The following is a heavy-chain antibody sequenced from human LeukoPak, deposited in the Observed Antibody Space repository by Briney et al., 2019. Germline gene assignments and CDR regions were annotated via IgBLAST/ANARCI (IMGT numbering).Heavy chain of an antibody. V-gene: IGHV3-53*01. D-gene: IGHD6-13*01. J-gene: IGHJ6*02. CDR2: IYSGGST. CDR3: ARGAVDSSSYYNYYYGMDA. Sequence: GGSLRLFCAASGFTVSSDYMSWVRQAPGKGLEWVSVIYSGGSTYYADSVKGRFTISRDNSKNTLYLQMNSLRAEDTAVYYCARGAVDSSSYYNYYYGMDAWGQGTTVTVSS. CDR1: GFTVSSDY.